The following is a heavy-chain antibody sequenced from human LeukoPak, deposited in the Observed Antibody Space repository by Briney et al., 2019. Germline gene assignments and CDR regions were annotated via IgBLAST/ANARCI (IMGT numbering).Heavy chain of an antibody. J-gene: IGHJ4*02. CDR2: MNPNSGNT. V-gene: IGHV1-8*01. CDR1: GYTFTSYD. D-gene: IGHD4-23*01. CDR3: ARGGGSWYGGKNDY. Sequence: RRASVKVSCKASGYTFTSYDINWVRQATGQGLEWMGWMNPNSGNTGYAQKFQGRVTMTRNTSISTAYMELSSLRSEDTAVYYCARGGGSWYGGKNDYWGQGTLVTVSS.